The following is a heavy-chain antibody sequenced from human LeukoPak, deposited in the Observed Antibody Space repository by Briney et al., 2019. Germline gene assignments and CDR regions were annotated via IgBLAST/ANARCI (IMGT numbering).Heavy chain of an antibody. CDR1: GGSISSYY. CDR3: ARVYYSNSYDYWYFDL. V-gene: IGHV4-59*01. J-gene: IGHJ2*01. CDR2: IYYSVTT. D-gene: IGHD6-13*01. Sequence: PSETLSLTCTVPGGSISSYYWSWIRQTPGKGLEWLGYIYYSVTTNYNPSLKSRVTISVDTSKNQFSLKLSSVTAADTAVYYCARVYYSNSYDYWYFDLWGRGTLVTVSS.